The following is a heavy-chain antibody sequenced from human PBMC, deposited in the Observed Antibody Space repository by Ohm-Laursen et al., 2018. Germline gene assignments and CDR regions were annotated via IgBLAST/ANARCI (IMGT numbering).Heavy chain of an antibody. CDR2: IYGGGNT. CDR1: GLTVSSNY. CDR3: AKGLRGVRGSVDY. J-gene: IGHJ4*02. Sequence: SLRLSCAASGLTVSSNYLSWVRQAPGKGLEWVSVIYGGGNTYYADSVRDRFTISRDNSKNTLYLQMNSLRAEDTAVYYCAKGLRGVRGSVDYWGQGTLVTVSS. D-gene: IGHD3-16*01. V-gene: IGHV3-66*01.